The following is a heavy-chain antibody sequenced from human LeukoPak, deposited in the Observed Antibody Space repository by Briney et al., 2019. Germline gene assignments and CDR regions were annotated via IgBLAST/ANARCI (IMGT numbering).Heavy chain of an antibody. CDR3: AKGTRTTPGTSFGY. Sequence: GGSLRLSCAASGFSFSNYAMSWVRQAPGKGLEWVSSISGSGGNTYYADSVKGRFTISRDNSRNTLYLQMNSLRAEDTAVYYCAKGTRTTPGTSFGYWGQGSLVSVSS. V-gene: IGHV3-23*01. D-gene: IGHD1-1*01. J-gene: IGHJ4*02. CDR1: GFSFSNYA. CDR2: ISGSGGNT.